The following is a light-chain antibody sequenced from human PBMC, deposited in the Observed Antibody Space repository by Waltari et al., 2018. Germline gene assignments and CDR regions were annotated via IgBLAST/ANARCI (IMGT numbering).Light chain of an antibody. J-gene: IGLJ3*02. CDR1: SSDVGCYNL. V-gene: IGLV2-23*01. CDR3: CSYTTSITWV. Sequence: QSALTQPASASGSPGQSITITCTGTSSDVGCYNLVSWYQQHPGTAPKLIIYGGSKRPSGVSNRFSGSKSGNTASLTISGLQAEDEAAYYCCSYTTSITWVFGGGTKLTVL. CDR2: GGS.